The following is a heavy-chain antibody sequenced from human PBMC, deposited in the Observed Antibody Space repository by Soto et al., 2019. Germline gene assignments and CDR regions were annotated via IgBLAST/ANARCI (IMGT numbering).Heavy chain of an antibody. CDR1: GGDLTSNYYY. D-gene: IGHD4-17*01. CDR3: ARRSTVTYDY. CDR2: FYYSQST. Sequence: SLTSTVSGGDLTSNYYYWGWIRQPPGKGLEWIGSFYYSQSTYFNPSLKSRVTISVETSKNQYSLKLSAVTAADTAVYYCARRSTVTYDYWGQGILVTVSS. V-gene: IGHV4-39*01. J-gene: IGHJ4*02.